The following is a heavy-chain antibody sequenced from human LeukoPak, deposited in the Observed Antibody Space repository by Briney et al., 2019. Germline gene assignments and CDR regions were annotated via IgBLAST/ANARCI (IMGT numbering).Heavy chain of an antibody. Sequence: PGGSLRLSCAASGFTFSSYWMSWVRQAPGKGLEWVANIKQDGSEKYYVDSVKGRFTISRDNAKNSLYLQMNSLRAEDTAVYYCATRRPGIAVAGPLDYWGQGTLVTVSS. J-gene: IGHJ4*02. CDR2: IKQDGSEK. V-gene: IGHV3-7*01. CDR1: GFTFSSYW. CDR3: ATRRPGIAVAGPLDY. D-gene: IGHD6-19*01.